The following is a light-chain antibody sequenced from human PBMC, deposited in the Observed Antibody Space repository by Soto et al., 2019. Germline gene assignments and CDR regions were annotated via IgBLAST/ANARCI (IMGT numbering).Light chain of an antibody. V-gene: IGLV4-60*02. CDR1: SGHSSYV. J-gene: IGLJ3*02. CDR3: ETWDSNIWV. CDR2: LESGGSY. Sequence: QLVLTQSSSASASLGSSVKLTCTLSSGHSSYVIAWHQQQPGKAPRYLMKLESGGSYKKGSGVPDRFSGSSSGADRYLTISNLQFEDEADYYCETWDSNIWVFGGGTKLTVL.